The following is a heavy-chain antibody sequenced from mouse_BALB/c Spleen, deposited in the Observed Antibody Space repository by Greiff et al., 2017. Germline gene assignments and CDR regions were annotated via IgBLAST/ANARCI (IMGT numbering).Heavy chain of an antibody. CDR3: ARRGGNFDV. V-gene: IGHV5-6-5*01. CDR1: GFTFSSYA. Sequence: EVQGVESGGGLVKPGGSLKLSCAASGFTFSSYAMSWVRQTPEKRLEWVASISSGGSTYYPDSVKGRFTISRDNARNILYLQMSSLRSEDTAMYYCARRGGNFDVWGAGTTVTVSS. J-gene: IGHJ1*01. CDR2: ISSGGST.